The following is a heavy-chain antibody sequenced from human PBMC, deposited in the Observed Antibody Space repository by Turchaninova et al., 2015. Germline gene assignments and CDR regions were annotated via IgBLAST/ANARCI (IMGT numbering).Heavy chain of an antibody. CDR1: GYTFTTYA. CDR3: ARELDPSGYYFDY. J-gene: IGHJ4*02. Sequence: QVQHVQSGAEVKEPGASVKVSCKASGYTFTTYAIHWVRQAPGQGLEWGAWITADNGNTKNSQKFQGRLTVTRDTSASTAYMILTSLRFEDTAVYYCARELDPSGYYFDYWGQGTLVTVSS. D-gene: IGHD3-22*01. V-gene: IGHV1-3*01. CDR2: ITADNGNT.